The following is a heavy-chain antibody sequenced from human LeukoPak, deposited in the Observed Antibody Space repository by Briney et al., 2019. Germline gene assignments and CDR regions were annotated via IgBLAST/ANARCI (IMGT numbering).Heavy chain of an antibody. J-gene: IGHJ4*02. Sequence: GGSLRLSCVASGFTFSSYVMSWVRQAPGKGLEWVGNIKQDGSDKNYVDSVKGRFTISRDNAKNTLYLQINSLRVDDTGVYYCSRGLSWSFWDWGQGTLVTVSS. CDR1: GFTFSSYV. CDR2: IKQDGSDK. D-gene: IGHD1-26*01. V-gene: IGHV3-7*01. CDR3: SRGLSWSFWD.